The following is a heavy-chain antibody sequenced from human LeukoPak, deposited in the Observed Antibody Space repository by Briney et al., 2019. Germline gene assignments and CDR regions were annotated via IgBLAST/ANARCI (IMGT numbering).Heavy chain of an antibody. D-gene: IGHD2-2*01. CDR2: ISSSGSTI. CDR1: GFTFSDYY. J-gene: IGHJ4*02. V-gene: IGHV3-11*01. Sequence: GGSLRLSCAASGFTFSDYYMSWIRQAPGKGLEWVSYISSSGSTIYYADSVKGRFTISRDNAKNSLYLQMNSLRAEDTAVYYCARESPYLGYCSSTSCYEGFDYWGPGTLVTVSS. CDR3: ARESPYLGYCSSTSCYEGFDY.